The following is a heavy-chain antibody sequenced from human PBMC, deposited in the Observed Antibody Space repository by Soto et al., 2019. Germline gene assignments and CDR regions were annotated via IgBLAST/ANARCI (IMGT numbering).Heavy chain of an antibody. CDR1: GGSISSGGYY. J-gene: IGHJ4*02. CDR3: VRVWGNYGSDYFDY. D-gene: IGHD3-10*01. CDR2: IYYSGST. Sequence: SETLSLTCTVSGGSISSGGYYWSWIRQHPGKGLEWIGYIYYSGSTYYNPSLKSRVTISVDTSKNQFSLKLSSVTAADTAVYYCVRVWGNYGSDYFDYWGQGTLVTVSS. V-gene: IGHV4-31*03.